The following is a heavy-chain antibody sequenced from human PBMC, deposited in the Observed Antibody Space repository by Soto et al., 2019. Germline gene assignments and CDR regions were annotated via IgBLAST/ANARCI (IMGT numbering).Heavy chain of an antibody. V-gene: IGHV3-9*01. CDR2: ISWNSGSI. D-gene: IGHD3-3*01. Sequence: EVQLVESGGGLVQPGRSLRLSCAASGFTFDDYAMHWVRQAPGKGLEWVSGISWNSGSIGYADSVKGRFTISRDNAKNSLYLQMNSLRAEDTAVYYCARDYDFWSGSKPSGAFDIWGQGTMVTVSS. CDR3: ARDYDFWSGSKPSGAFDI. J-gene: IGHJ3*02. CDR1: GFTFDDYA.